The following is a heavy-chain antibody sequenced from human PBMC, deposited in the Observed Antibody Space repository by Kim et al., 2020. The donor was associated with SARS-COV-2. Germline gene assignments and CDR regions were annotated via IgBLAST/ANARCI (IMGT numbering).Heavy chain of an antibody. CDR1: GFTFSTYG. Sequence: GGSLRLSCAASGFTFSTYGMSWVRQAPGKGLESVSSISGNTDTTSYADSVKGRFNIYRDNSKNMLYLEMNSLRAEDTALYYCAKSLFGGNVCWGQGTLVTVSS. V-gene: IGHV3-23*01. D-gene: IGHD3-10*01. CDR3: AKSLFGGNVC. J-gene: IGHJ4*02. CDR2: ISGNTDTT.